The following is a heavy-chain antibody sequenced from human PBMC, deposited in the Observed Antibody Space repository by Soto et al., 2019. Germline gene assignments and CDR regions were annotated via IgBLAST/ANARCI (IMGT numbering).Heavy chain of an antibody. Sequence: QVKLVESGGGVVQPGRSLRLSCAASGFTFSSYAMHWVRQAPGKGLEWVAVISYDGSNKYYADSVKGRFTISRDNSKNTLYLQMNSLRAEDTAVYYCARPLREVQLWFLGYHYGMDVWGQGTTVTVSS. CDR2: ISYDGSNK. CDR3: ARPLREVQLWFLGYHYGMDV. D-gene: IGHD5-18*01. J-gene: IGHJ6*02. CDR1: GFTFSSYA. V-gene: IGHV3-30-3*01.